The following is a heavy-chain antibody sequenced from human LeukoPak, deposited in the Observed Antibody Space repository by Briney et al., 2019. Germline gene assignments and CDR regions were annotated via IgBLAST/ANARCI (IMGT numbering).Heavy chain of an antibody. J-gene: IGHJ4*02. CDR1: GGSISSSSYY. V-gene: IGHV4-39*01. D-gene: IGHD3-9*01. CDR2: IYYSGST. Sequence: SETLSLTCTVSGGSISSSSYYWGWIRQPPGKGLEWIGSIYYSGSTYYNPSLKSRVTISVDTSKNQFSLKLSSVTAADTAVYYCARGRRYNILTGQKINGFDYWGQGTLVTVSS. CDR3: ARGRRYNILTGQKINGFDY.